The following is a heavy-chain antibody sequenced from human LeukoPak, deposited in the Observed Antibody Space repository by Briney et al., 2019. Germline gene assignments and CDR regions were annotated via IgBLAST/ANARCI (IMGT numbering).Heavy chain of an antibody. CDR1: GGSISSRDYY. D-gene: IGHD5-18*01. CDR2: IYYSGST. V-gene: IGHV4-39*07. CDR3: ARSSRHSYGPYDY. Sequence: SETLSLTCTVSGGSISSRDYYWGWIRQPPGKGLEWIGSIYYSGSTYFNPSLKSRVTISVDTSKNQFSLKLSSVTAADTAVYYCARSSRHSYGPYDYWGQGSLVTVSS. J-gene: IGHJ4*02.